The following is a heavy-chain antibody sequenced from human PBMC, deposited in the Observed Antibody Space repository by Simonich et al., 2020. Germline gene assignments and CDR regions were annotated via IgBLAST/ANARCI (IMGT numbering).Heavy chain of an antibody. CDR1: GGSFSGYY. D-gene: IGHD1-26*01. J-gene: IGHJ3*02. CDR3: ARVGGPDAFDI. Sequence: QVQLQQWGAGLLKPSETLSLTCAVYGGSFSGYYWSWIRQPPGKGLEWIGEINHSGSTNYHPALKSRVTISVDTSKNQFSLKLSSVTAADTAVYYCARVGGPDAFDIWGQGTMVTVSS. CDR2: INHSGST. V-gene: IGHV4-34*01.